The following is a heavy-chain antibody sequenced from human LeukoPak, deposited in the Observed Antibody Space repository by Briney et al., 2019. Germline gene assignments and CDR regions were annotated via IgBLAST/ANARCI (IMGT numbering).Heavy chain of an antibody. J-gene: IGHJ3*02. Sequence: GASVKVSCKASGYTFTSYYMHWVRQATGQGLEWMGWMNPNSGNTGYAQKFQGRVTMTRNTSISTAYMELSSLRSEDTAVYYCARGNLGYSYGFDAFDIWGQGTMVTVSS. CDR3: ARGNLGYSYGFDAFDI. D-gene: IGHD5-18*01. CDR2: MNPNSGNT. CDR1: GYTFTSYY. V-gene: IGHV1-8*02.